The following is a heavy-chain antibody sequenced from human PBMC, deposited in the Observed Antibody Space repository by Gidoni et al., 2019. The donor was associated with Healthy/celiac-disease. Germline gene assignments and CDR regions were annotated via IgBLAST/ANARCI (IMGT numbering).Heavy chain of an antibody. J-gene: IGHJ5*02. CDR3: ASGIRGSDTAMVTLGWFDP. V-gene: IGHV1-69*01. D-gene: IGHD5-18*01. CDR2: IIPIFGTA. Sequence: QVQLVQSGAEVKKPGSSVKVSCKASGGTFSSYAISWVRQAPGQGLEWMGGIIPIFGTANYAQKFQGRVTITADESTSTAYMELSSLRSEDTAVYYCASGIRGSDTAMVTLGWFDPWGQGTLVTVSS. CDR1: GGTFSSYA.